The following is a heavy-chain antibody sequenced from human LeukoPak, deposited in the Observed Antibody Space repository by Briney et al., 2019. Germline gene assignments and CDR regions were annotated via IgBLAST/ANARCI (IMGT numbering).Heavy chain of an antibody. V-gene: IGHV4-34*01. Sequence: SETLSLTCAVYGGSFSGYYWSWIRQPPGKGLEWIGEINHSGSTNYNPSLKSRVTISVDTSKNQFSLKLSSATAADTAVYYCARLSSGWYEKNYYYYYGMDVWGQGTTVTVSS. D-gene: IGHD6-19*01. CDR2: INHSGST. CDR1: GGSFSGYY. CDR3: ARLSSGWYEKNYYYYYGMDV. J-gene: IGHJ6*02.